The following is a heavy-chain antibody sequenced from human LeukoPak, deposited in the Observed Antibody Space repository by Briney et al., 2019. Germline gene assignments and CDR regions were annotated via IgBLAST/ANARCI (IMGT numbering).Heavy chain of an antibody. CDR1: GGSISSSNW. V-gene: IGHV4-4*02. CDR2: IYHSGST. J-gene: IGHJ6*04. Sequence: SGTLSLTCAVSGGSISSSNWWSWVRQPPGKGLEWIGEIYHSGSTNCNPSLKSRVTISVDKSKNQFSLKLSSVTAADTAVYYCARVYYGSGSWGARRYYYGMDVWGKGTTVTVSS. D-gene: IGHD3-10*01. CDR3: ARVYYGSGSWGARRYYYGMDV.